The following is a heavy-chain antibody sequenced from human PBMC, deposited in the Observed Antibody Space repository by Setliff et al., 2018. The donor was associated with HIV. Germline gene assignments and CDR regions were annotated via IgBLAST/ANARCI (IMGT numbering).Heavy chain of an antibody. D-gene: IGHD3-9*01. J-gene: IGHJ6*03. CDR3: ARASQVVYYHYMDV. Sequence: GESLKISCAASGFTFSRYWMNWVRQAPGKGLEWVANINQDGSEKYYVDSVKGRFTISRDNAKNSLSLQMNSLRAEDTAVYYCARASQVVYYHYMDVWGKGTTVTVSS. CDR2: INQDGSEK. V-gene: IGHV3-7*01. CDR1: GFTFSRYW.